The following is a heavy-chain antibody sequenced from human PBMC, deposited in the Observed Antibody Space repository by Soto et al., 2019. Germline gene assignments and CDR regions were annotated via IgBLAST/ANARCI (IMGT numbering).Heavy chain of an antibody. Sequence: ASVKVSCKASGYTFTSYGISWVRQAPGQGLEWMGWISAYNGNTNYAQKLQGRVTMTTDTSTSTAYMELRSLRSDDTAVYYCARDREGDTAMVHFDYWGQGTLVTVSS. CDR3: ARDREGDTAMVHFDY. V-gene: IGHV1-18*01. CDR1: GYTFTSYG. D-gene: IGHD5-18*01. CDR2: ISAYNGNT. J-gene: IGHJ4*02.